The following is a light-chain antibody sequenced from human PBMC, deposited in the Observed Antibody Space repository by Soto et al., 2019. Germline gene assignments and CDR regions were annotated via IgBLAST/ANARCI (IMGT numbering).Light chain of an antibody. Sequence: EIVLTQSPGTLSLSPGERATLSCRASQRINSNYLAWYQQKPGQAPRLLIYAAFYRASGIPDSFSASGSGTDFTLTISRLEPEHFAVYYCQLYGSSPPTFGGGTKVEIK. CDR3: QLYGSSPPT. V-gene: IGKV3-20*01. CDR1: QRINSNY. J-gene: IGKJ4*01. CDR2: AAF.